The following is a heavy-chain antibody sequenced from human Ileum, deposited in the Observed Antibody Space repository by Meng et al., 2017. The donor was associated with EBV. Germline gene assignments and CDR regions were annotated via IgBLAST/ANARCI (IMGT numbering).Heavy chain of an antibody. J-gene: IGHJ4*02. D-gene: IGHD7-27*01. V-gene: IGHV4-4*02. CDR2: ISQSGST. CDR1: GGSITNNNW. CDR3: AKRTGDRGDYFDY. Sequence: QVQLQELGLRLVKPSGTLTLACAVSGGSITNNNWSWVRQPPGQGLEWIGEISQSGSTYYNPSLKSRVTISGDKSKNNFSLRLSSVTAADTAVYYCAKRTGDRGDYFDYWGQGALVTVSS.